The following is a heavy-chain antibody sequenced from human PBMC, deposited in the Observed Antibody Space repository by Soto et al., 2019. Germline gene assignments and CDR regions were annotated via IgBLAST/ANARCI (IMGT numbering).Heavy chain of an antibody. Sequence: SSETLSLTCTVSGGSVSSGSYYWSWIRQPPGKGLEWIGYIYYSGSTNYNPSLKSRVTISVDTSKNQFSLKLSSVTAADTAVYYCARGRLGELSPYDYWGQGTLVTVSS. CDR2: IYYSGST. D-gene: IGHD3-16*02. CDR1: GGSVSSGSYY. V-gene: IGHV4-61*01. CDR3: ARGRLGELSPYDY. J-gene: IGHJ4*02.